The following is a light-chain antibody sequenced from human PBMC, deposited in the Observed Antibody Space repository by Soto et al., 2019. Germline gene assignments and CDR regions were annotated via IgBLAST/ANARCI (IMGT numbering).Light chain of an antibody. CDR3: SSYADNNNYV. J-gene: IGLJ7*01. V-gene: IGLV2-8*01. CDR1: SGDVGTYAL. Sequence: QSVLTQPPSASGSPGQSVTMSCTGSSGDVGTYALVSWYQQHPGKAPKLMIYGVHKRPSGVPDRFSGSQSGNTASLTVSGLQAEDEADYFCSSYADNNNYVFGSGTQLTVL. CDR2: GVH.